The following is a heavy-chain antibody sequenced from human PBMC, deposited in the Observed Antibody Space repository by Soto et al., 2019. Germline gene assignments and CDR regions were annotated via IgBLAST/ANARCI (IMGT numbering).Heavy chain of an antibody. CDR3: AKERGPLTQWLIDASDY. Sequence: QVQLVESGGGVVQPGRSLRVSCAASGFTFSIYAMHWVRQAPGTGLEWVAVISYEGTKTYYADSVKGRFTISRDNSKNTVYLQMNSLRDEDTAVYYCAKERGPLTQWLIDASDYWGQGTVVTVSP. D-gene: IGHD6-19*01. CDR2: ISYEGTKT. J-gene: IGHJ4*02. CDR1: GFTFSIYA. V-gene: IGHV3-30*18.